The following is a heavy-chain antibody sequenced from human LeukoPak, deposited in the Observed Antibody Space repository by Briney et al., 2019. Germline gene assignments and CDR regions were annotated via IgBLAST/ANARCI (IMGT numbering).Heavy chain of an antibody. D-gene: IGHD6-13*01. Sequence: PGGSLRLSCAASGFTFSSYGMHWVRQAPGKGLEWVAVIWYDGSNKYYADSVKGRFTISRDNSKNTLYLQMNSLRAEDTAVYYCAGMREAAAGSFDPWGQGTLVTVSS. CDR2: IWYDGSNK. J-gene: IGHJ5*02. CDR1: GFTFSSYG. CDR3: AGMREAAAGSFDP. V-gene: IGHV3-33*08.